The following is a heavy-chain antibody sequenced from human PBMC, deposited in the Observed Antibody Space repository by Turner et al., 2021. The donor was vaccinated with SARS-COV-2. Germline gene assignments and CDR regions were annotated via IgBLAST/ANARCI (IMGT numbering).Heavy chain of an antibody. V-gene: IGHV4-4*02. CDR3: ATKYCSGGSCSYFDY. CDR1: GGSISSTNW. Sequence: QVQLQESGPGLVKPSGTLSLTCAVSGGSISSTNWWSWVRQPPGKGVEWIGEIYHSGNTNYNPSLKSRVTISVDKSKNQFSLKLSSVTAADTAVYYCATKYCSGGSCSYFDYWGQGTLVTVSS. CDR2: IYHSGNT. J-gene: IGHJ4*02. D-gene: IGHD2-15*01.